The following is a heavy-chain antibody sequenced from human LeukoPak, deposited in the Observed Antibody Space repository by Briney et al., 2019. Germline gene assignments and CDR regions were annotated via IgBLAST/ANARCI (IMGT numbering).Heavy chain of an antibody. CDR2: IYYSGST. CDR1: GGSISSYY. D-gene: IGHD3-3*01. J-gene: IGHJ5*02. V-gene: IGHV4-59*01. CDR3: ARALDYDFWSGYYPNWFDP. Sequence: SETLSLTCTVSGGSISSYYWSWIRQPPGKGLEWIGYIYYSGSTNYNPSLKSRVTISVDTSKNQFSLKLSSATAADTAVYYCARALDYDFWSGYYPNWFDPWGQGTLVTVSS.